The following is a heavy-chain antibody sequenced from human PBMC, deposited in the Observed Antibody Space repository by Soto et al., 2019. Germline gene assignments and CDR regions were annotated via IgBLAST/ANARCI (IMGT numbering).Heavy chain of an antibody. J-gene: IGHJ5*02. CDR1: GGSISSGGYY. Sequence: QVQLQESGPGLVKPSQTLSLTCTVSGGSISSGGYYWSWIRQHPGKGLEWIGYIYYSGSTYYNQSLKSRVTISVDTSKNQFSLKLSSVTAADTAVYYCARAAVTKPYNWFDPWGQGTLVTVSS. V-gene: IGHV4-31*03. D-gene: IGHD4-4*01. CDR2: IYYSGST. CDR3: ARAAVTKPYNWFDP.